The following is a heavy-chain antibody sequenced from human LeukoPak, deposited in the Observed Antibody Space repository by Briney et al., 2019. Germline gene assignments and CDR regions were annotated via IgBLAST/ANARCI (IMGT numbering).Heavy chain of an antibody. J-gene: IGHJ6*02. Sequence: GGSLRLSCAASGFTFSSYAMHWVRQAPGKGLEWVAVISYDGSNKYYAGSVKGRFTISRDNSKNTLYLQMNSLRAEDTAVYYCARGETYYYGSGSYLTGYYYYYGMDVWGQGTTVTVSS. CDR3: ARGETYYYGSGSYLTGYYYYYGMDV. CDR1: GFTFSSYA. V-gene: IGHV3-30-3*01. D-gene: IGHD3-10*01. CDR2: ISYDGSNK.